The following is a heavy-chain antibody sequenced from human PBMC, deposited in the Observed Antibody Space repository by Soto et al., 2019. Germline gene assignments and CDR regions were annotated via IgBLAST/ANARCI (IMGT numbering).Heavy chain of an antibody. Sequence: PSQTLSLTCAISGDTVSTNSATWDWIRQSPSRGLEWLGRTYYRSKWYNDYAVSVESRITIKPDTSKNQFSLQLNSVTPEDTAVYYCARVFSTVTTFLHLFDPWGQGSLVTGSS. J-gene: IGHJ5*02. CDR3: ARVFSTVTTFLHLFDP. CDR2: TYYRSKWYN. CDR1: GDTVSTNSAT. D-gene: IGHD4-17*01. V-gene: IGHV6-1*01.